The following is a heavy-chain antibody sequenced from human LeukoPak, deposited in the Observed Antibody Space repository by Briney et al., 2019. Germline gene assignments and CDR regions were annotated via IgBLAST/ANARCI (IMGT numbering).Heavy chain of an antibody. D-gene: IGHD6-19*01. V-gene: IGHV1-2*02. CDR2: INPNSGGT. CDR3: ARVGAAVAGFPYFDY. CDR1: GYTFTGYY. Sequence: ASVKVSCKASGYTFTGYYMHWVRQAPGQGLEWMGWINPNSGGTNYAQKFQGRVTMTRDTSISTACMELSRLRSDDTTVYYCARVGAAVAGFPYFDYWGQGTLVTVSS. J-gene: IGHJ4*02.